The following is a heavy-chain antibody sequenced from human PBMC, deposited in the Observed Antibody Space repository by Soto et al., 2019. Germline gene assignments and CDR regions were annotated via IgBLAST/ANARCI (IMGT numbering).Heavy chain of an antibody. CDR3: ARPYCSSTSCYDVYAFDI. Sequence: SETLSLTCTVSGGSISSYYWSWIRQPPGKGLEWIGYIYYSGSTNYNPSLKSRVTISVDTSKNQFSLKLSSVTAADTAVYYCARPYCSSTSCYDVYAFDIWGQGTMVTVSS. V-gene: IGHV4-59*01. J-gene: IGHJ3*02. CDR1: GGSISSYY. CDR2: IYYSGST. D-gene: IGHD2-2*01.